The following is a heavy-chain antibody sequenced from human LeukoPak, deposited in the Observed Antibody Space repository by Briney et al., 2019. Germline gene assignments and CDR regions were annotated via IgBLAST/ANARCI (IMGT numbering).Heavy chain of an antibody. CDR3: AKVVQYTASTGTGLDY. Sequence: RGSLRLSCAASGFIFSNYGMHWVRQAPGKGLVWVAVIWYDGSYKYYANSVKGRFTISRDNSKNTLYLQMNSLRAEDTAIYYCAKVVQYTASTGTGLDYWGQGTLVTVSS. D-gene: IGHD6-13*01. CDR2: IWYDGSYK. J-gene: IGHJ4*02. CDR1: GFIFSNYG. V-gene: IGHV3-33*06.